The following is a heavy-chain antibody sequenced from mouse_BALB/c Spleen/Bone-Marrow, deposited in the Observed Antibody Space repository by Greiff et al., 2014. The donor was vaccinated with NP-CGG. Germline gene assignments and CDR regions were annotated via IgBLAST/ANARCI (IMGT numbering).Heavy chain of an antibody. CDR3: ARNYPFAY. J-gene: IGHJ3*01. V-gene: IGHV14-3*02. Sequence: VQLQQSGAELVKPGASVKLSCTATGFNVKDSYLHWVKQRPEQGLDWIGRIDPAKGNTNYDPKFQGKATITADTSSNTAYLQLSRLTSEDTAVYFCARNYPFAYWGQGTLVTVSA. D-gene: IGHD2-1*01. CDR1: GFNVKDSY. CDR2: IDPAKGNT.